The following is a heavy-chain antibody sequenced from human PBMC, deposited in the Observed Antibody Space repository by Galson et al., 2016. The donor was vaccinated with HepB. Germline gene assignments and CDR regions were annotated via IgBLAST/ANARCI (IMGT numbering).Heavy chain of an antibody. Sequence: SVKVSCKASGYTFTGYYLHWVRQAPGQGLEWMGWINPNSGGTNYAQKFQGRVTMTRDTSISTDYTEWSRLRYADTAVYSWAGDRRSWPNGMDVWGQGTTVTVSS. CDR2: INPNSGGT. D-gene: IGHD6-13*01. V-gene: IGHV1-2*02. J-gene: IGHJ6*02. CDR3: AGDRRSWPNGMDV. CDR1: GYTFTGYY.